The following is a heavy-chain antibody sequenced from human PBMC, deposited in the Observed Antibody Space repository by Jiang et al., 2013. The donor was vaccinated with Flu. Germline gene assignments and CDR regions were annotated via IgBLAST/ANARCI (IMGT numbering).Heavy chain of an antibody. Sequence: GLVKSSETLSLTCTVSGDSISSTTYYWGWIRQPPGKGLEWLGSVFSGGRSVFYGGRTYYNPSLKSRVTMSVDTSKTQFSLKLSSVSAADTAVYYCATQKIYSTRWLLFDYWGHGTLVTVSS. J-gene: IGHJ4*01. D-gene: IGHD6-13*01. CDR1: GDSISSTTYY. CDR3: ATQKIYSTRWLLFDY. V-gene: IGHV4-39*01. CDR2: VFYGGRT.